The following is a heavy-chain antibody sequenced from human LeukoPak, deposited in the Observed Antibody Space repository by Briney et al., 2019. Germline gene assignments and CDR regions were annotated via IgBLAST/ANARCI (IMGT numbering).Heavy chain of an antibody. J-gene: IGHJ3*02. CDR1: GYSFTSYW. D-gene: IGHD6-13*01. V-gene: IGHV5-51*01. CDR2: IYPGDSDT. Sequence: GESLKISCKGSGYSFTSYWIGWVRQMPGKGLEWMGIIYPGDSDTKYSPPFQGQVTISVDKSITTAYLQWSSLKASDTAMYYCAKRKDPGYISSSFDMWGQGTMVTVSS. CDR3: AKRKDPGYISSSFDM.